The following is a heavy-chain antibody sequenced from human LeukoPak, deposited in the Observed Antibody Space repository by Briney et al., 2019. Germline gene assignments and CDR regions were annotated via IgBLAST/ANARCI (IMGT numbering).Heavy chain of an antibody. CDR3: ARMVAYDFWSGYWGNWFDP. Sequence: SETLSLTCIVSGGSISSISSNNYHWGWIRQPPGKGPEWIGSIYYSGSTYYNPSLKSRVTISVDTSKNQFSLKLSSVTAADTAVYYCARMVAYDFWSGYWGNWFDPWGQGTLVTVSS. V-gene: IGHV4-39*07. CDR2: IYYSGST. CDR1: GGSISSISSNNYH. J-gene: IGHJ5*02. D-gene: IGHD3-3*01.